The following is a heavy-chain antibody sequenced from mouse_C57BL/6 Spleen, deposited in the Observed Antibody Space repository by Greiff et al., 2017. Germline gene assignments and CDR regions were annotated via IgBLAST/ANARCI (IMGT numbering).Heavy chain of an antibody. CDR1: GYTFTDYD. CDR2: IDPETGGT. Sequence: QVQLQQSGAELVRPGASVTLSCKASGYTFTDYDIHWVNQTPVHGLEWIGAIDPETGGTAYNQTFKSTAILTADKSSSTAYMEFGRLISEDSAVYYCTRTDYRSRYGWYFDVWGTGTTVTVSS. CDR3: TRTDYRSRYGWYFDV. D-gene: IGHD1-1*01. J-gene: IGHJ1*03. V-gene: IGHV1-15*01.